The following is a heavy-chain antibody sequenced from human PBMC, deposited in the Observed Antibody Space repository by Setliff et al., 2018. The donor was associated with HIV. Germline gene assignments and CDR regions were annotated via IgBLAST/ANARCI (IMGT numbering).Heavy chain of an antibody. J-gene: IGHJ4*02. CDR1: RGSIYTYS. D-gene: IGHD3-3*01. CDR2: IYDTGSA. V-gene: IGHV4-59*08. CDR3: ARYWDKSGYYYLDH. Sequence: TSETLSLTCTVSRGSIYTYSWSWIRQTPGKGLEWIGYIYDTGSANYNPSLRSRVTMSVDTAKNQFSLKLNSVTAADTAVYYCARYWDKSGYYYLDHWGQGILVTVSS.